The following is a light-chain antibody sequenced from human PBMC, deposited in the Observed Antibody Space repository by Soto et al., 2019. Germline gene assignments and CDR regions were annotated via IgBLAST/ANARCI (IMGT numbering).Light chain of an antibody. Sequence: MVMAQSPATLAVSPGERATLSCRAGQSVTSNLSWYQQTPGQAPRLLIYGASTRATGIQARFSGSGSGTEFTLTISSLQSEDFAVYYCQQYNYWPPFPFGQGTRLEIK. J-gene: IGKJ5*01. CDR3: QQYNYWPPFP. CDR1: QSVTSN. CDR2: GAS. V-gene: IGKV3-15*01.